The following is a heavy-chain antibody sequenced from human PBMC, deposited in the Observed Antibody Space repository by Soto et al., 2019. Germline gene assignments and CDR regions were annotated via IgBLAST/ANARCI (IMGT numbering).Heavy chain of an antibody. J-gene: IGHJ4*02. CDR3: AHKVTADLNARVFDY. Sequence: TWRLSGFSVTTHGVGVGWIRQPPGKALEWLAVVYWDDDNRYRPSLKSRVTFTRDISKDQVVFTMANMDPADTATYYCAHKVTADLNARVFDYWGQGTPVTVSS. CDR2: VYWDDDN. V-gene: IGHV2-5*02. CDR1: GFSVTTHGVG.